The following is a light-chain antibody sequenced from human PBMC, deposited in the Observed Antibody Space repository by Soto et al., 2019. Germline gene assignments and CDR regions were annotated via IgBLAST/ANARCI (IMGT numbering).Light chain of an antibody. V-gene: IGLV4-60*02. Sequence: QLVLTQSSSASASLGSSVKLTCTLSSGHSSYIIAWHQQQPGKAPRYLMKLEGSGSYNKGSGVPDRFSGSSSGADRYLTISNPQFEDEADYYCETWDSNVRVFGGGTKLTVL. J-gene: IGLJ3*02. CDR1: SGHSSYI. CDR3: ETWDSNVRV. CDR2: LEGSGSY.